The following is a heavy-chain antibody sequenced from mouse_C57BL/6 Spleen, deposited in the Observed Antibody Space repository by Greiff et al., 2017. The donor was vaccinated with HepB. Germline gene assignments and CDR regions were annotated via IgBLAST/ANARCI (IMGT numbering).Heavy chain of an antibody. Sequence: VQLQQSGPGLVKPSQSLSLTCSVTGYSITSGYYWNWIRQFPGNKLEWMGYISYDGSNNYNPSLKNRISITRDTSKNQFFLKLNSVTTEDTATYYCARADWDWYAMDYWGQGTSVTVSS. CDR3: ARADWDWYAMDY. D-gene: IGHD4-1*01. CDR2: ISYDGSN. CDR1: GYSITSGYY. J-gene: IGHJ4*01. V-gene: IGHV3-6*01.